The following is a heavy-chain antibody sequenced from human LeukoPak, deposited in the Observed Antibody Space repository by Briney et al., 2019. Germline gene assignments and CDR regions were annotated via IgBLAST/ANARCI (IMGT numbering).Heavy chain of an antibody. CDR2: INPDGSST. J-gene: IGHJ4*02. CDR1: GFTFSSYW. V-gene: IGHV3-74*01. Sequence: PGGSLRLSGAASGFTFSSYWMHWVRQAPGKGPVWVSRINPDGSSTSYADSLKGRFTISRDNAKNTLYLQMNSLRAEDTAVYYCARDRGSYGYWGQGTLVTVSS. D-gene: IGHD1-26*01. CDR3: ARDRGSYGY.